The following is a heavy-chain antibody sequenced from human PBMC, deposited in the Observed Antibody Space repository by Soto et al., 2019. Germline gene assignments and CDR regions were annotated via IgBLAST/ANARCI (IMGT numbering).Heavy chain of an antibody. Sequence: ASVKVSCKASGYTFTNYDINWVRQATGQGPEWMGWMNPNSGNTGYAQKFQGRITMTRDTSIRTAYMELNSLTSDDTAVYYCATYCSGGSCYADWGQGTPVTVSS. CDR3: ATYCSGGSCYAD. D-gene: IGHD2-15*01. V-gene: IGHV1-8*01. CDR2: MNPNSGNT. J-gene: IGHJ4*02. CDR1: GYTFTNYD.